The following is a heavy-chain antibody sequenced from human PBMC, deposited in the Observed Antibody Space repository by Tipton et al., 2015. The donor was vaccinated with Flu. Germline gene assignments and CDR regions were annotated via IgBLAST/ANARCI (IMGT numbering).Heavy chain of an antibody. Sequence: TLSLTCTVSGHSISSGYYWGWIRQPPGKGLEWIGSIYQSGTTYYNPSLKSRVTISLDTSKNQFSLELTSMTAADTAVYYCARVNRSWLVPWGQGTLVTVSS. D-gene: IGHD2/OR15-2a*01. CDR2: IYQSGTT. V-gene: IGHV4-38-2*02. CDR3: ARVNRSWLVP. J-gene: IGHJ5*02. CDR1: GHSISSGYY.